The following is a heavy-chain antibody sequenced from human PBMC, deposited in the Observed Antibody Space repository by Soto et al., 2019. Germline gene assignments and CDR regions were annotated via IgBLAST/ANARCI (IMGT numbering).Heavy chain of an antibody. D-gene: IGHD3-10*01. V-gene: IGHV3-30-3*01. CDR1: GITLSNYP. CDR3: ATVPRGPSDP. CDR2: ISYDGGEK. J-gene: IGHJ5*02. Sequence: SLRLSCAASGITLSNYPMHWVRQAPGKGLEWVALISYDGGEKFYADSVKGRFTVSRDNSKNTLFLQMNSLRGDDTAVYYCATVPRGPSDPWGQGTLVTVSS.